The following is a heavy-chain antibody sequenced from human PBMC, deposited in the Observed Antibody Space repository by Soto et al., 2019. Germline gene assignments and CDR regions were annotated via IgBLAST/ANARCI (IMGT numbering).Heavy chain of an antibody. CDR2: IIPIFGTA. CDR1: GGTFSSYA. Sequence: GASVKVSCKASGGTFSSYAISWVRQAPGQGLEWMGGIIPIFGTANYAQKFQGRVTITADKSTSTAYMELSSLRSEDTAVYYCARDIYDSSGYYFPSFDYWGQGTLVTVS. D-gene: IGHD3-22*01. CDR3: ARDIYDSSGYYFPSFDY. V-gene: IGHV1-69*06. J-gene: IGHJ4*02.